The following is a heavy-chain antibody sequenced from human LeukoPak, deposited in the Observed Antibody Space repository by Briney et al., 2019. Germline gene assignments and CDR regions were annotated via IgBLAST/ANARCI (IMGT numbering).Heavy chain of an antibody. CDR3: ATFDSSGYYPIYYFDY. J-gene: IGHJ4*02. D-gene: IGHD3-22*01. V-gene: IGHV3-23*01. Sequence: PGGALRLSRAASVFTFISYAMSGVRQAPGRGREWVSAISGRGGSTYYADSVKGRFTISRDNSKNTLYLQMNSLRADDRAVYYCATFDSSGYYPIYYFDYWGQGTLVTVSS. CDR1: VFTFISYA. CDR2: ISGRGGST.